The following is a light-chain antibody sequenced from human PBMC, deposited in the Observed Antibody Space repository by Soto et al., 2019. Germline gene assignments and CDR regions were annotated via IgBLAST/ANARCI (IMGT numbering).Light chain of an antibody. CDR2: GAS. Sequence: EIVLTQSPGTLSLSPGERATLSCRASQSVSSSYLAWYQQKPGQAPRLLIYGASSRATGIPDRFSGIGSGTDFTLTISRLEPEDFAVYYCQQYGWSPPYTFVQGTKLYIK. J-gene: IGKJ2*01. CDR1: QSVSSSY. CDR3: QQYGWSPPYT. V-gene: IGKV3-20*01.